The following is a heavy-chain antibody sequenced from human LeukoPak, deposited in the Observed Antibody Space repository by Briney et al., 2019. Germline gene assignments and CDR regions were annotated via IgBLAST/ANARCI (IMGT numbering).Heavy chain of an antibody. Sequence: SETLSLTCAVYGGSFSGYYWSWIRQPPGKGLEWLGEINHSGSTNYNPSLKCRVTISVDTSKNQFSLKLSSVTAADTAVYYCAGILGYCSGGSCYEAFDIWGQGTMVTVSS. CDR2: INHSGST. V-gene: IGHV4-34*01. D-gene: IGHD2-15*01. J-gene: IGHJ3*02. CDR1: GGSFSGYY. CDR3: AGILGYCSGGSCYEAFDI.